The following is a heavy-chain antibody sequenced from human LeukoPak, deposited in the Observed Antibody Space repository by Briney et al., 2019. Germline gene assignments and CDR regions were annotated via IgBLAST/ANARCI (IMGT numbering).Heavy chain of an antibody. CDR1: GFTFSSYA. D-gene: IGHD6-19*01. CDR3: AKDLAVAGTASGY. J-gene: IGHJ4*02. Sequence: GGSLRLSCAASGFTFSSYAMSWVPQAPGKGLEWVSGISGSDGGTYYADDLKGRVTISRDTSKNTLYLQMNSLRAEDTAVYYCAKDLAVAGTASGYWGQGTLVTVSS. V-gene: IGHV3-23*01. CDR2: ISGSDGGT.